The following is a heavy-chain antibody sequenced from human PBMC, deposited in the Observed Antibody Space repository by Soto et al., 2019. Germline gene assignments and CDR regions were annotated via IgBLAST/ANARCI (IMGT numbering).Heavy chain of an antibody. V-gene: IGHV3-23*01. D-gene: IGHD6-19*01. CDR2: VSASGGST. J-gene: IGHJ4*02. CDR3: AKRHSSGFDY. Sequence: EVQLLESGGDLVQPGGSLRLSCAASGFTFSSYAMSWVRQAPGKGLEWVSAVSASGGSTYYADSVKGRFTISRDNSKDTLYLQMSSLRAEYTAVYYCAKRHSSGFDYWGQGTLVTVSS. CDR1: GFTFSSYA.